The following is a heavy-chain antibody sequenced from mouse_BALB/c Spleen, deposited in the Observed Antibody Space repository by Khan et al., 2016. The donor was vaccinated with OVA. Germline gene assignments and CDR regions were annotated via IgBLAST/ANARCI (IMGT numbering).Heavy chain of an antibody. Sequence: QIQLVQSGPELKKPGETVKISCKASGYTFTTNGMNWVKQAPGKGLKWMGWLNTYTGEPIYADAFKGRFAFSLETSARTAYLQINNLKNEDTATFFCARVGYNGTMDYWGQGTSVTVSS. CDR3: ARVGYNGTMDY. CDR2: LNTYTGEP. J-gene: IGHJ4*01. V-gene: IGHV9-3-1*01. D-gene: IGHD2-14*01. CDR1: GYTFTTNG.